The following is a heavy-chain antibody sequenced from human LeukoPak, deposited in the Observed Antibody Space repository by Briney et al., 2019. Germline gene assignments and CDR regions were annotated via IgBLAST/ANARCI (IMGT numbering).Heavy chain of an antibody. V-gene: IGHV3-23*01. D-gene: IGHD4-23*01. CDR3: AKVSAVWRGYGGY. J-gene: IGHJ4*02. Sequence: GRSLRLPCAASGFTFSSYAMSWVRQAPGKGLEWVSAISGSGGSTYYADSVKGRFTISRDNSKNTVYLQMNSLRVEDTAVYYCAKVSAVWRGYGGYWGQGTLVTVSS. CDR2: ISGSGGST. CDR1: GFTFSSYA.